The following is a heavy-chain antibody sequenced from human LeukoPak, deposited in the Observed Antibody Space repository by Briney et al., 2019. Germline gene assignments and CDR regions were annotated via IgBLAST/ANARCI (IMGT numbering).Heavy chain of an antibody. CDR3: ARVFSPRGPWWNWFDP. CDR1: GYTFTSYY. Sequence: ASVKVSCKASGYTFTSYYMHWVRQAPGQGLEWMGIINPSGGSTSYAQKSQGRVTMTRDTSTSTVYMELSSLRSEDTAVYYCARVFSPRGPWWNWFDPWGQGTLVTVSS. D-gene: IGHD2-8*02. CDR2: INPSGGST. J-gene: IGHJ5*02. V-gene: IGHV1-46*01.